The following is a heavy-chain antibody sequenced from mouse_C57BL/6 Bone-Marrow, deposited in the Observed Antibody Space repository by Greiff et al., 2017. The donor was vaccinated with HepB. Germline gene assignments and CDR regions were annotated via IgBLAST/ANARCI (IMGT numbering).Heavy chain of an antibody. CDR3: TTYPYGSSYDWYFDV. CDR1: GFNIKDDY. CDR2: IDPENGDT. D-gene: IGHD1-1*01. Sequence: VQLKESGAELVRPGASVKLSCTASGFNIKDDYMHWVKQRPEQGLEWIGWIDPENGDTEYASKFQGKATITADTSSNTAYLQLSSLTSEDTAVYYCTTYPYGSSYDWYFDVWGTGTTVTVSS. J-gene: IGHJ1*03. V-gene: IGHV14-4*01.